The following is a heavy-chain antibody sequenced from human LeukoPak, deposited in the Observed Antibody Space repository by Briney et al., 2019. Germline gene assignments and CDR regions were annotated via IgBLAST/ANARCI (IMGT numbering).Heavy chain of an antibody. CDR3: ARLSHYAFDM. V-gene: IGHV3-11*01. Sequence: PGGSLRLSCAPSGFIFSDYYMSWVRQAPGKWPEWVSYITDSGNEIYYADSVKGRFTISRDNAKNSLFLQMNSLRAEDTAVYYCARLSHYAFDMWGQGAVVTVSS. CDR2: ITDSGNEI. CDR1: GFIFSDYY. J-gene: IGHJ3*02.